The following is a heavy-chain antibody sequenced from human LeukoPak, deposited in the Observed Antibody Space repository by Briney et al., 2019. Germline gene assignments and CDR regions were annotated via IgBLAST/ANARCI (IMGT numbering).Heavy chain of an antibody. Sequence: ASVKVSCKVSGYTLTELSMHWVRQAPGKGLEWMGGFDPEDGEAIYAQKFQGRVTMTEDTSTDTAYMELSSLRSEDTAVYYCATSDSGYYPLLDYWGQGTLVTVSS. CDR2: FDPEDGEA. CDR1: GYTLTELS. CDR3: ATSDSGYYPLLDY. J-gene: IGHJ4*02. V-gene: IGHV1-24*01. D-gene: IGHD3-22*01.